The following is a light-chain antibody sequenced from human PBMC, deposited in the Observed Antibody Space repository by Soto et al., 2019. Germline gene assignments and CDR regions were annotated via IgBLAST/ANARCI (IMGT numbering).Light chain of an antibody. CDR1: QSVSSY. Sequence: EIVLTQSPATLSLSPGERATLSCRASQSVSSYLAWYRQKPGQAPRLLIYDASNRATGIPARFSGSGSGTDFTLTISSLEPEDFAVYYCQQYNNWPRTFGQGTKVEIK. J-gene: IGKJ1*01. CDR3: QQYNNWPRT. CDR2: DAS. V-gene: IGKV3-11*01.